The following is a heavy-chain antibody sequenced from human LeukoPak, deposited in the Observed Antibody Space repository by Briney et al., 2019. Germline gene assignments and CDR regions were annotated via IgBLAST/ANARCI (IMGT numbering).Heavy chain of an antibody. CDR3: ARGKDLVVPAALENYYHYGMDV. J-gene: IGHJ6*02. Sequence: SETLSLTCTVSGGSISSYYWSWIRQPPGKGLEWIGYIYYSGSTSYNPSLKSRVTISVDTSKNQFSLKLSSVTAADTAVYYCARGKDLVVPAALENYYHYGMDVWGQGTTVTVSS. V-gene: IGHV4-59*12. CDR1: GGSISSYY. CDR2: IYYSGST. D-gene: IGHD2-2*01.